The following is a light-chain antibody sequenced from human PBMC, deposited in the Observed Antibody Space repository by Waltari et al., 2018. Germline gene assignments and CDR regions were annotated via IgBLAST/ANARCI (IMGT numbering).Light chain of an antibody. CDR1: KLGDKY. J-gene: IGLJ1*01. V-gene: IGLV3-1*01. CDR3: QAWDSSTPSYV. Sequence: SYELTQPPSVSVSPGQTASITCSGDKLGDKYTCWYQQKPGQSPVQVIYEDSKRHSGIPGRFSGSNAGNTATLTISGTQGMDEADYYCQAWDSSTPSYVFGTGTKVTVL. CDR2: EDS.